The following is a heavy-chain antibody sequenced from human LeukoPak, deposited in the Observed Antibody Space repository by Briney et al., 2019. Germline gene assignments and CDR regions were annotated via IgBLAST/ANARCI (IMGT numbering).Heavy chain of an antibody. D-gene: IGHD2-15*01. Sequence: GASVKVSCKASGGTFSSYAISWVRQAPGQGLEWMGRIIPILGIANYAQKFQGRVTITADKSTSTAYMELSSLRSEDTAVYYCARVGLSFECSGGNCYVVSESLTVGMDVWGQGTTVTVSS. V-gene: IGHV1-69*04. CDR2: IIPILGIA. J-gene: IGHJ6*02. CDR1: GGTFSSYA. CDR3: ARVGLSFECSGGNCYVVSESLTVGMDV.